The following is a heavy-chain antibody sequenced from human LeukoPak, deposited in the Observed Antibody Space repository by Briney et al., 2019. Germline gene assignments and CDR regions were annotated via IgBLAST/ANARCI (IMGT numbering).Heavy chain of an antibody. CDR3: ARVSGYDWESFYDY. CDR1: GGSISSYY. CDR2: IYYSGST. V-gene: IGHV4-59*01. D-gene: IGHD5-12*01. Sequence: SETLSLTCTVSGGSISSYYWSWIRQPPGKGLEWIGYIYYSGSTNYNPSLKSRVTISVDTSKNQFSLKLSSVTAADTAVYYCARVSGYDWESFYDYWGQGTLVTVSS. J-gene: IGHJ4*02.